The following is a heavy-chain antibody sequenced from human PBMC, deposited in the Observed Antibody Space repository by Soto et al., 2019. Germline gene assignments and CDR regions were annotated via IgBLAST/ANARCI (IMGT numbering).Heavy chain of an antibody. CDR3: ARGRYGDY. CDR2: ISAHNGNT. D-gene: IGHD1-1*01. J-gene: IGHJ4*02. CDR1: GYDFTTYG. V-gene: IGHV1-18*01. Sequence: QVHLVQSGAEVKNPGASEKVSCKGSGYDFTTYGISWVRQAPGQGLEWMAWISAHNGNTNYAPNLQGRVTVTRDTSTSTAYIELRSLRSDDTAVYYCARGRYGDYWGQGALVTVSS.